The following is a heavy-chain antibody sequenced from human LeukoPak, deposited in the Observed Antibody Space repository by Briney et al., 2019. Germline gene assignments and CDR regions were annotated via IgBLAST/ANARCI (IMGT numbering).Heavy chain of an antibody. D-gene: IGHD6-13*01. Sequence: ASVKVSCKASGYTFTSYAMHWVRQAPGQRLEWMGWINAGNGNTKYSQKFQGRVTITRDTSASTAYMELSSLRSEDTAVYYCARGGPIYSSSWYNWFDPWGQGTLVTVSS. CDR3: ARGGPIYSSSWYNWFDP. CDR2: INAGNGNT. J-gene: IGHJ5*02. CDR1: GYTFTSYA. V-gene: IGHV1-3*01.